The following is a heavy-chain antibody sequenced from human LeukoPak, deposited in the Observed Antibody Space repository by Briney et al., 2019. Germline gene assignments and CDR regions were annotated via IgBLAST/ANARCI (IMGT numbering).Heavy chain of an antibody. D-gene: IGHD3-22*01. Sequence: GGSLRLSCAASGFTFDDYAMHWVRQAPGKGLEWVSGISWNSGSIGYADSVKGRFTISRDNAKNSLYLQMNSLRAEDTALYYCAKGRGYYDSSGLDYWGQGTLVTVSS. CDR3: AKGRGYYDSSGLDY. CDR1: GFTFDDYA. J-gene: IGHJ4*02. CDR2: ISWNSGSI. V-gene: IGHV3-9*01.